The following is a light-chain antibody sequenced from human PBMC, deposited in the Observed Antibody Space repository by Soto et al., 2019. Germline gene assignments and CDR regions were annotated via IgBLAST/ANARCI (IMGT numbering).Light chain of an antibody. CDR1: QGISRY. J-gene: IGKJ2*01. CDR3: QQYYSYPYT. CDR2: AAS. Sequence: AIRMTQSPSSLSASTGDRVTITCRASQGISRYLAWYQQKPGKAPKLLIYAASTLQSGVPSRFSGSGSGTDFTLTISCLQSEDFATYYCQQYYSYPYTCGQGTKLEIK. V-gene: IGKV1-8*01.